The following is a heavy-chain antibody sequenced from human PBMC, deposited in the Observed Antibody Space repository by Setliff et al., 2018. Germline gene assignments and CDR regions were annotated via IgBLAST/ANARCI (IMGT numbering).Heavy chain of an antibody. Sequence: PGGSLRLSCGASGFTISSYWVTWVRQAPGKGLEWVANVNQDGSDQNFVDSVTGRFTISRDNAKNSLYLQMNSLRVEDTAVYYCARGKRWFDPWGQGTLVTVSS. CDR2: VNQDGSDQ. CDR3: ARGKRWFDP. J-gene: IGHJ5*02. V-gene: IGHV3-7*03. CDR1: GFTISSYW.